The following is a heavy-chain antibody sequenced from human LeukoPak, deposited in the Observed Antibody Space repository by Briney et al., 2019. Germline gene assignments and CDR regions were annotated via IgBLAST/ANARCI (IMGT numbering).Heavy chain of an antibody. CDR3: ARGYYDTSAYIDY. D-gene: IGHD3-22*01. V-gene: IGHV2-70*11. CDR1: GFSLSTGGMC. Sequence: SGPTLVNPTQTLTLTCTFSGFSLSTGGMCVSWIRQPPGKALEWLARIDWDNDKYYSTSLKTRLTISKDTSKDQVVLTMTNMDPVDTATYYCARGYYDTSAYIDYWGQGTLVTVSS. J-gene: IGHJ4*02. CDR2: IDWDNDK.